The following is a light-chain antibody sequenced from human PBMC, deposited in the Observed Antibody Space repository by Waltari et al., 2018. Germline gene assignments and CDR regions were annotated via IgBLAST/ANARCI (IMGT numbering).Light chain of an antibody. CDR3: QTGGHGTWV. J-gene: IGLJ3*02. CDR2: VNSDGSH. V-gene: IGLV4-69*01. Sequence: QLVLTQSPSASASLGASVKLTCTLSSWHSSNIIAWRQQQPGKGPRYLLKVNSDGSHSKGDEIPDRFSGSSSGAERYLTISSLQSEDEADYYCQTGGHGTWVFGGGTKLTVL. CDR1: SWHSSNI.